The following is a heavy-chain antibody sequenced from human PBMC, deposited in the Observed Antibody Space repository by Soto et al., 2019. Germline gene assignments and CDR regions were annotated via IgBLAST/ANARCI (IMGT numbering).Heavy chain of an antibody. CDR2: MYYSGST. Sequence: SETLSLTCTVSGDSINSRGYYWAWFRQPPGKGLEWIGSMYYSGSTDYNPSLKSRVTISVDTSRIHFSLKLISVTAADTAVYYCTTQGFGILHGLVDVWGQGTTVT. J-gene: IGHJ6*02. CDR3: TTQGFGILHGLVDV. CDR1: GDSINSRGYY. V-gene: IGHV4-39*01. D-gene: IGHD3-10*01.